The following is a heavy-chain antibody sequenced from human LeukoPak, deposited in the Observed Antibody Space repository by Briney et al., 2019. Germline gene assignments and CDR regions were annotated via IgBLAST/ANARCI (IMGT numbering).Heavy chain of an antibody. V-gene: IGHV3-30-3*01. Sequence: PGGSLRLSCAASGFTFDDYAMHWVRQAPGKGLEWVAVISYDGSNKYYADSVKGRFTISRDNSKNTLYLQMNSLRAEDTAVYYCARVGSGYSSSWYVRDYYYGMDVWGQGTTVTVSS. CDR1: GFTFDDYA. D-gene: IGHD6-13*01. CDR3: ARVGSGYSSSWYVRDYYYGMDV. CDR2: ISYDGSNK. J-gene: IGHJ6*02.